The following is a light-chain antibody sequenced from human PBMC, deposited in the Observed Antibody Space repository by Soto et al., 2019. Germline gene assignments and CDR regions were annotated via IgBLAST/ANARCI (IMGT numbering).Light chain of an antibody. CDR1: RDVGSD. Sequence: QRTQSPSSLSASVGEKIIITCRASRDVGSDVSWYQQKPGQAPKLLIYAASNLYTGVPSRFSGSRSGTEFTLTISSLQPEDFASYYCLQDYGDSWTFGQGTKGDIK. CDR2: AAS. V-gene: IGKV1-6*01. J-gene: IGKJ1*01. CDR3: LQDYGDSWT.